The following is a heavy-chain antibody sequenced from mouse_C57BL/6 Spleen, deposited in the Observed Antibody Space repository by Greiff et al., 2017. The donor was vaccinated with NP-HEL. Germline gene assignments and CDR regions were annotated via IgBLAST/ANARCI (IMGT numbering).Heavy chain of an antibody. CDR2: IYPGDGDT. D-gene: IGHD2-5*01. CDR1: GYAFSSSW. V-gene: IGHV1-82*01. CDR3: ARGGYYSNSFFDY. J-gene: IGHJ2*01. Sequence: QVQLQQSGPELVKPGASVKISCKASGYAFSSSWMNWVKQRPGKGLEWIGRIYPGDGDTNYNGKFKGKATLTADKSSSTAYMQLSSLTSEDSAVYFCARGGYYSNSFFDYWGQGTTLTVSS.